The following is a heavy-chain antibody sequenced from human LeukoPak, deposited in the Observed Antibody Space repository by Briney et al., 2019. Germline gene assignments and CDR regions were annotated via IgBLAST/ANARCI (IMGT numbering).Heavy chain of an antibody. CDR3: ATIPGEYSSGLPGYFQH. CDR2: ISYDGSNK. D-gene: IGHD6-19*01. J-gene: IGHJ1*01. Sequence: PGRSLRLSCAASGFTFSSYGMHWVRQAPGKGLEWVAVISYDGSNKYYADSVKGRFTISRDNSKNTLYLQMSSLRAEDRAVYYWATIPGEYSSGLPGYFQHWGQGTLVTVSS. CDR1: GFTFSSYG. V-gene: IGHV3-30*03.